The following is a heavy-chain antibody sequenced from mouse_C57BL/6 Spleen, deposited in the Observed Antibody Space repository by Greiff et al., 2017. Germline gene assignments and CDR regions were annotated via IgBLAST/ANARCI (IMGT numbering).Heavy chain of an antibody. Sequence: VQLQESGAELVKPGASVKLSCKASGYTFTSYWMHWVKQRPGRGLEWIGRIDPNSGGTKYNEKFKSKATLTVDKPSSTAYMQLSSLTSEDSAVYYCARSFITTVVASFDYWGQGTTLTVSS. CDR3: ARSFITTVVASFDY. J-gene: IGHJ2*01. D-gene: IGHD1-1*01. CDR1: GYTFTSYW. V-gene: IGHV1-72*01. CDR2: IDPNSGGT.